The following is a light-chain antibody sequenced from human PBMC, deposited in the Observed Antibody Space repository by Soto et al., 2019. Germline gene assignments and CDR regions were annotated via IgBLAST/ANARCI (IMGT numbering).Light chain of an antibody. CDR2: DAS. Sequence: VVLTQSPVTLALSPVERATLSCRASQSVSDYLAWYQQKPGQPPRLLIYDASNRATGIPARFSGSGSGTDFTVTISSLEPEDSAVYYCQQRSNWPITFGQGTRLEIK. CDR3: QQRSNWPIT. V-gene: IGKV3-11*01. CDR1: QSVSDY. J-gene: IGKJ5*01.